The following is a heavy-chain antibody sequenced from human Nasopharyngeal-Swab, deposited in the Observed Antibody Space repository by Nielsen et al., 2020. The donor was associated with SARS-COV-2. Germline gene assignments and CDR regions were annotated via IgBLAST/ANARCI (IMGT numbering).Heavy chain of an antibody. V-gene: IGHV3-7*01. J-gene: IGHJ4*02. CDR3: ARDLLSLWYYGSGSYFDNDY. CDR1: GFTFSSYW. D-gene: IGHD3-10*01. Sequence: GGSLRLSCAASGFTFSSYWMSWVRQAPGKGLEWVANIKQDGSEKYYVDSVKGRFTISRDNAKNSLYLQMNSLRAEDTAVYYCARDLLSLWYYGSGSYFDNDYWGQGTLVTVSS. CDR2: IKQDGSEK.